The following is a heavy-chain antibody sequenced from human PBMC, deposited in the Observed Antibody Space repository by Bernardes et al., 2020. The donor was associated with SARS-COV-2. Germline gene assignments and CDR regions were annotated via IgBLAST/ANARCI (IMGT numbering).Heavy chain of an antibody. Sequence: GGSLRLSRVASGGFTFRSYAMSWVRQAPGKGLEWVSSITASGYTTYYADSVKGRFTVSRDNSKTTLYLQMNSLRAEDTAVYYCAKEGVWFGERPSGAGMDVWGQGTTVTVSS. J-gene: IGHJ6*02. V-gene: IGHV3-23*01. D-gene: IGHD3-10*01. CDR1: GGFTFRSYA. CDR3: AKEGVWFGERPSGAGMDV. CDR2: ITASGYTT.